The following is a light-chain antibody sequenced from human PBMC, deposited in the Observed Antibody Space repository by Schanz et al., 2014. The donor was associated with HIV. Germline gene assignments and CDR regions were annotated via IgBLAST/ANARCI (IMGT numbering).Light chain of an antibody. Sequence: EIVLTQSPGTLSLSPGERATLSCRASQSLTSRYLAWYLQKPGQAPRLLIYGVSVRATGSPDRFSGSGSGTDFTLTISRLEPEDFALYYCQGYSVSPPWTFGQGTRVEIK. J-gene: IGKJ1*01. CDR2: GVS. V-gene: IGKV3-20*01. CDR3: QGYSVSPPWT. CDR1: QSLTSRY.